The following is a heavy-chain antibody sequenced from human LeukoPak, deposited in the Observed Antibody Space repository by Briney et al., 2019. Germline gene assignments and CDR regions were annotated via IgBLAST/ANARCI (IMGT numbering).Heavy chain of an antibody. CDR3: ARVGGYCSGGSCYKYYFDY. V-gene: IGHV3-7*01. Sequence: GGSLRLSCAASGFTFSSYWMSWVRQAPGKGLEWVANIKQDGSEKYYVDSVKGRFTISRDNAKNSLYLQMNSLRAEDTAVYYCARVGGYCSGGSCYKYYFDYWGQGTLVTVSS. CDR2: IKQDGSEK. CDR1: GFTFSSYW. D-gene: IGHD2-15*01. J-gene: IGHJ4*02.